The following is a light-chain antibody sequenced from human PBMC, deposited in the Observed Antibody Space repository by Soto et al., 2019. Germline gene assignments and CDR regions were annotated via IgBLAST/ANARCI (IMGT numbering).Light chain of an antibody. Sequence: QSALTQPASVSGSPGQSITISCTGTSSDVGGYNYVSWYQQHPGKAPKLMIYDVSNRPSGVSTRFSGSKSGNTASLTISGLQAEDEADYYGSSYTSSSTLIYVFGAGTKVTVL. CDR1: SSDVGGYNY. CDR3: SSYTSSSTLIYV. J-gene: IGLJ1*01. V-gene: IGLV2-14*01. CDR2: DVS.